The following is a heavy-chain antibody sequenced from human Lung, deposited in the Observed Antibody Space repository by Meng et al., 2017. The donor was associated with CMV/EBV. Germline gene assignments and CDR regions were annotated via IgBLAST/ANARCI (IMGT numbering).Heavy chain of an antibody. CDR3: ARNRYDSSGYDAYCYYAMDV. D-gene: IGHD3-22*01. CDR1: GGTFSSYA. V-gene: IGHV1-69*05. Sequence: SVXVSCKASGGTFSSYAISWVRQAPGQGLEWMGGVIPSFGTANYAQKFQGRVTITTDESTSTAYMELSSLRSEDAAVYYCARNRYDSSGYDAYCYYAMDVWGQGTMVTVSS. CDR2: VIPSFGTA. J-gene: IGHJ6*02.